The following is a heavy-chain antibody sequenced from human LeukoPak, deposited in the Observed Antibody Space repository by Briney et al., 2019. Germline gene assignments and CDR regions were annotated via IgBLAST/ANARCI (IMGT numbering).Heavy chain of an antibody. J-gene: IGHJ4*02. D-gene: IGHD6-13*01. CDR2: INHSGST. V-gene: IGHV4-34*01. CDR1: GGSFSGYY. CDR3: ARAVYSSSWYESDY. Sequence: PSETLSLTCAVYGGSFSGYYWSWIRQPPGKGLEWIGEINHSGSTNYNPSLKSRVTISVDTSKNQFSLKLSSVTAADTAVYYCARAVYSSSWYESDYWGQGTLVTVSS.